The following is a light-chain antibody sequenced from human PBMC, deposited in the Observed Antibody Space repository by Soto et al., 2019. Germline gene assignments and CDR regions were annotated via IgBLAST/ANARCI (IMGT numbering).Light chain of an antibody. CDR3: QQYADSVTWT. V-gene: IGKV3-20*01. Sequence: EVVLTQSPGTVSLSPGERATLSCRASQSVTSNYLAWYQQKPGQAPRLLIYAASSRATGIPDRFSGSGSGTGFTLSISRLEPEDFAVYYCQQYADSVTWTFGQGTKVEIK. CDR2: AAS. CDR1: QSVTSNY. J-gene: IGKJ1*01.